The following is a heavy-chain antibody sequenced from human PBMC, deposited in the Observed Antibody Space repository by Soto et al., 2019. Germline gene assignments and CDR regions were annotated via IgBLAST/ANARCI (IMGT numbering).Heavy chain of an antibody. CDR3: AREGAYGGNPLAFDY. D-gene: IGHD1-26*01. CDR1: GDTFSSYA. CDR2: IIPFCNTS. J-gene: IGHJ4*02. V-gene: IGHV1-69*01. Sequence: QVQLVQSGAEVKKPGSSVKVSCKASGDTFSSYAISWVRQAPGQGLDWVGGIIPFCNTSNYAHKFQGRVTITADESTSKAYPQLSSLRSEDTAMYYCAREGAYGGNPLAFDYWGQGTLVTVSS.